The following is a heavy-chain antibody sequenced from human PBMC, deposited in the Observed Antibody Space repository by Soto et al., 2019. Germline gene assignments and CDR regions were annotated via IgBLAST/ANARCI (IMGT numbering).Heavy chain of an antibody. J-gene: IGHJ4*02. D-gene: IGHD6-19*01. CDR1: GYTFTSYA. CDR2: INAGNGNT. CDR3: ARSSGFLLFDY. Sequence: ASVKVSCKASGYTFTSYAMHWVRLAPGQRLEWMGWINAGNGNTKYSQKFQGRVTITRDTSASTAYMELSSLRSEDTAVYYCARSSGFLLFDYWGQGTLVTVSS. V-gene: IGHV1-3*01.